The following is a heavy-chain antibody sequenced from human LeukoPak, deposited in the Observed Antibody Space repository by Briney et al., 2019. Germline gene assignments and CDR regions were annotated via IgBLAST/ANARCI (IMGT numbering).Heavy chain of an antibody. CDR3: ARVRRVADYYYYMDV. V-gene: IGHV4-34*01. Sequence: SETLSLTCAVYGGSFSGYYWSWIRQPPGKGLEWIGEINHSGSTTYNPSLKSRVTISVDTSKSQFSLKLSPVTAADTAVYYCARVRRVADYYYYMDVWGKGTTVTVSS. CDR2: INHSGST. CDR1: GGSFSGYY. J-gene: IGHJ6*03.